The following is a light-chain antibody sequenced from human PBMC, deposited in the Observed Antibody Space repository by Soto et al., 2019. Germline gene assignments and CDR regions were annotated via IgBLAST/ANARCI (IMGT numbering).Light chain of an antibody. Sequence: EIVLTQSPGTLSLSPGERATLSCRASQSVSGNYLAWYQQKPGQAPRLLFYGASSRATDIPDSFSASGSGTDFTLTVSRLEPDDVAVYCCQQYGSSVTLGQGTKLEIK. J-gene: IGKJ2*01. CDR3: QQYGSSVT. CDR2: GAS. V-gene: IGKV3-20*01. CDR1: QSVSGNY.